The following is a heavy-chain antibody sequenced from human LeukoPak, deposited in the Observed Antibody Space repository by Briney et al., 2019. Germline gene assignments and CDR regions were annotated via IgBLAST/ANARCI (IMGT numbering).Heavy chain of an antibody. V-gene: IGHV3-23*01. CDR2: IYENGGTT. CDR3: AKDFRIGYSAHFDY. J-gene: IGHJ4*02. Sequence: GGSLRLSCVGSGFTFRSHAMSWVRQAPEKGLEFVSGIYENGGTTYYADSVKGRFSIPRDNSKNTLYLQMDSLRGEDTAVYYCAKDFRIGYSAHFDYWGQGAPVTVSS. CDR1: GFTFRSHA. D-gene: IGHD2-21*01.